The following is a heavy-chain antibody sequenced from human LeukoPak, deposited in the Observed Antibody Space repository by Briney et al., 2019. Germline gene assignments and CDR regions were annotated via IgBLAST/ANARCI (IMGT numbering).Heavy chain of an antibody. CDR2: ISGSGGST. J-gene: IGHJ4*02. Sequence: QPGGSLRLSCAASGFTFNTYAMSWVRQAPGKGLEWVSAISGSGGSTYYADSVKGRFTISRDTSKNTLSLHMNSLRADDTAVYYCAKDSSNWPTYYFDFWGQGTLVTVSS. CDR3: AKDSSNWPTYYFDF. CDR1: GFTFNTYA. D-gene: IGHD6-13*01. V-gene: IGHV3-23*01.